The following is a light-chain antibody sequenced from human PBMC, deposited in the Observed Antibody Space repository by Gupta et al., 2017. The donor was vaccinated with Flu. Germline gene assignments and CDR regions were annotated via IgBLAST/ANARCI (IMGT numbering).Light chain of an antibody. V-gene: IGKV3-11*01. CDR1: QSVANY. CDR3: QQRSERPIT. J-gene: IGKJ5*01. CDR2: DAS. Sequence: EIVLTQSPATLSLAPGERATLPCRASQSVANYLAWYQQKPGRAPRLLIYDASKRADGIPARFSGSGSETDFTLTISNLQSKDFAVYFYQQRSERPITFGQGTRLEIK.